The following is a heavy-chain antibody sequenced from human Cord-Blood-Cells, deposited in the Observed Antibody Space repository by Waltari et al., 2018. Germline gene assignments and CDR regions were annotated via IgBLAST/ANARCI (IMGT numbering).Heavy chain of an antibody. V-gene: IGHV1-69*01. CDR2: IIPIFGTA. J-gene: IGHJ4*02. Sequence: QVQLVQSGAEVKKPGYSVKVSCKASGGTFSSYALSWVRQDPGQGLEVMGGIIPIFGTANYAQKFQGRVTITADESTSTAYMELSSRRSEDTAVYYCARGVGDPPEAPYYFDYWGQGTLVTVSS. D-gene: IGHD3-16*01. CDR1: GGTFSSYA. CDR3: ARGVGDPPEAPYYFDY.